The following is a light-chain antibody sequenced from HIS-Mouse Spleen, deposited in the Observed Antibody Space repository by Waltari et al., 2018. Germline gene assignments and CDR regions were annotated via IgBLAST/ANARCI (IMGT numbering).Light chain of an antibody. Sequence: SYELTQPPSVSVSPGQTARITCSGDALPKKYAYWYQKKSGQAPVLVIYEDSKRPSGIPERVSGSSSGTMATLTISGAQVEDEADYYWYSTDSSGNHRVFGGGTK. CDR2: EDS. CDR3: YSTDSSGNHRV. V-gene: IGLV3-10*01. CDR1: ALPKKY. J-gene: IGLJ2*01.